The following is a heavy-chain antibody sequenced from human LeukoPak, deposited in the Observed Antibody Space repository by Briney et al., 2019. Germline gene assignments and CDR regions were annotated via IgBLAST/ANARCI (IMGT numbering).Heavy chain of an antibody. D-gene: IGHD5-18*01. V-gene: IGHV3-49*03. Sequence: GGSLKLSCTTSGFSFGDYAVSWFRQAPGKGLEWIGFTKSKVYRGTAEYAASVKGRFTISRDNSNSMVFLQMDSLTADDTALCFCARGGYTYGPGLWGQGTLVTVSS. CDR2: TKSKVYRGTA. CDR3: ARGGYTYGPGL. J-gene: IGHJ4*02. CDR1: GFSFGDYA.